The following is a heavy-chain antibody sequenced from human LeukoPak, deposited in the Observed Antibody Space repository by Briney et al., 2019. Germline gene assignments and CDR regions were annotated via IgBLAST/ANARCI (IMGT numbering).Heavy chain of an antibody. V-gene: IGHV4-38-2*02. J-gene: IGHJ4*02. CDR3: ARDQTTYYDFWSGYSGGSFDY. CDR2: IYHSGST. Sequence: SETLSLTCTVSGYSISSGYYWGWIRQPPGKGLEWIGSIYHSGSTYYNPSLKSRVTISVDTSKNQFSLKLSSVTAADTAVYYCARDQTTYYDFWSGYSGGSFDYWGQGTLVTVSS. CDR1: GYSISSGYY. D-gene: IGHD3-3*01.